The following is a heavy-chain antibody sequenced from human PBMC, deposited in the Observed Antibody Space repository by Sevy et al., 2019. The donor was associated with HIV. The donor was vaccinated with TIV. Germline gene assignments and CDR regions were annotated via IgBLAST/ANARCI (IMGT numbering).Heavy chain of an antibody. V-gene: IGHV3-7*01. CDR2: INQDGSQK. D-gene: IGHD6-25*01. CDR3: VRGIGAAASY. CDR1: GFTLSNYW. Sequence: GGSLRLSCAASGFTLSNYWISWVRQAPGKGLEWVANINQDGSQKYSVDSVKGRFTVSRDTAKNSVFLLMNSLRVEDTGVYYCVRGIGAAASYWGQGTLVTVSS. J-gene: IGHJ4*02.